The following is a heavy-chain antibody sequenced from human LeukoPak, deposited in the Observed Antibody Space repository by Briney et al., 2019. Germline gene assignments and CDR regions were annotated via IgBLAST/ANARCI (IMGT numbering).Heavy chain of an antibody. CDR1: GGSIRSYY. D-gene: IGHD4-17*01. CDR3: ATSGATTVTTWGGSWFDP. J-gene: IGHJ5*02. Sequence: PSETLSLTCTVSGGSIRSYYWSWIRQPPGKGLEWIGYIYYTGVTSYSPSLKSRVTISADTSKNQFSLNLSSVTAADTAVYYCATSGATTVTTWGGSWFDPWGQGTLVTVSS. V-gene: IGHV4-59*03. CDR2: IYYTGVT.